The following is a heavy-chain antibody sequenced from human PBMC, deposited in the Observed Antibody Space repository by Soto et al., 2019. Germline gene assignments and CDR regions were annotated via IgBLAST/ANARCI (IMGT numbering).Heavy chain of an antibody. CDR2: ISWNSGSI. CDR3: AKTEDYDFWSGSFDY. J-gene: IGHJ4*02. CDR1: GFNFDDYA. V-gene: IGHV3-9*01. D-gene: IGHD3-3*01. Sequence: GGSLRLSCAASGFNFDDYAMHWVRQAPGKGLEWVSGISWNSGSIGYADSVKGRFTISRDNAKNSLYLQMNSLRAEDTALYYCAKTEDYDFWSGSFDYWGQGTLVTVSS.